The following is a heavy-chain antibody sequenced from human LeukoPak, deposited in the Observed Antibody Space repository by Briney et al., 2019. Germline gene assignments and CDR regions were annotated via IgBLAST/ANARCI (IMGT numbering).Heavy chain of an antibody. V-gene: IGHV1-2*02. D-gene: IGHD6-19*01. Sequence: GASVKVSCKASGYIFTGYYMHWLRQAPGQGLEWMGWIDPESGDTNYAQKFQDKTTMTRDTYMKTGYMELSSLRYDDTAVYYCAREEYSSGWYRGGWFDPWGQGTQVTVSS. CDR2: IDPESGDT. J-gene: IGHJ5*02. CDR1: GYIFTGYY. CDR3: AREEYSSGWYRGGWFDP.